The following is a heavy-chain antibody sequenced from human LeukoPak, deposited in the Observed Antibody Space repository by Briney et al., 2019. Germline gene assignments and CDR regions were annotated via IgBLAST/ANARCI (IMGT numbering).Heavy chain of an antibody. Sequence: SVKVSCKASGGSFRTYPISWVRQAPGQGLEWMGGIIPIFGTANYAQKFQGRVTITTDESTSTAYMELSSLRSEDTAVYYCARTPDYDFWSGYSRGRDYYYYYMDVWGKGTTVTVSS. CDR1: GGSFRTYP. J-gene: IGHJ6*03. CDR2: IIPIFGTA. CDR3: ARTPDYDFWSGYSRGRDYYYYYMDV. D-gene: IGHD3-3*01. V-gene: IGHV1-69*05.